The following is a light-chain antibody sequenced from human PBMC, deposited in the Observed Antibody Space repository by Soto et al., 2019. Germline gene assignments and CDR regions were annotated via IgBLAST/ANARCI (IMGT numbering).Light chain of an antibody. CDR3: QSYDSSLRGWV. J-gene: IGLJ3*02. CDR2: ANS. V-gene: IGLV1-40*01. Sequence: QPVLTQPPSVSGAPGQRVTISCTGSSSNIGIGYDVHWYQHLPGTAPKLLIHANSNRPSGVPDRFSGSKSGTSASLAITGLQAEDEADYYCQSYDSSLRGWVFGGGTKLTVL. CDR1: SSNIGIGYD.